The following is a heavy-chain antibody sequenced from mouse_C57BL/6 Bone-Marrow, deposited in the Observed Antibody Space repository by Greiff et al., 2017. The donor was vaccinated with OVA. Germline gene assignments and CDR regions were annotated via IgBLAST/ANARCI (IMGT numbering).Heavy chain of an antibody. CDR1: GYTFTSYW. J-gene: IGHJ1*03. Sequence: VKLQQPGAELVKPGASVTMSCKASGYTFTSYWITWVKQRPGQGLEWIGDIYPGSGSTNYNEKFKSKATLTVDTSSSPAYMQLSSLTSEDSAVYCCARELRTCYWYFDVWGTGTTVTVSS. CDR2: IYPGSGST. V-gene: IGHV1-55*01. CDR3: ARELRTCYWYFDV.